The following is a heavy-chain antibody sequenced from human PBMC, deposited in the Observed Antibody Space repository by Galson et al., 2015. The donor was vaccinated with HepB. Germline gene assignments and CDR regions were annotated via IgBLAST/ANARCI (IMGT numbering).Heavy chain of an antibody. J-gene: IGHJ6*03. V-gene: IGHV3-33*06. CDR2: IWYDGSNK. CDR1: GFTFSSYG. Sequence: SLRLSCAASGFTFSSYGMHWVRQAPGKGLEWVAVIWYDGSNKYYADSVKGRFTISRDNSKNTLYLQMNSLRAEDTAVYYCAKRKGFMVQGHYYMDVWGKGTTVTVSS. D-gene: IGHD3-10*01. CDR3: AKRKGFMVQGHYYMDV.